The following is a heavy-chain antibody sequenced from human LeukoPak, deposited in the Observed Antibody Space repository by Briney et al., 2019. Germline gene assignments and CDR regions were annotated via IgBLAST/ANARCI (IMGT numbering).Heavy chain of an antibody. CDR3: AKDMGYCSGGSCYSDDAFDI. Sequence: GGSLRLSCAVSAFTFSDNYMTWIRQAPGKGLESVSYISPSGTDISYADSVKGRFTISRDNAKNSLYLQMNSLRAEDTALYYCAKDMGYCSGGSCYSDDAFDIWGQGTMVTVSS. D-gene: IGHD2-15*01. V-gene: IGHV3-11*01. J-gene: IGHJ3*02. CDR2: ISPSGTDI. CDR1: AFTFSDNY.